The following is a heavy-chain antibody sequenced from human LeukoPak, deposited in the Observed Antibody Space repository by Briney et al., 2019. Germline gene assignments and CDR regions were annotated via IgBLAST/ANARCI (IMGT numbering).Heavy chain of an antibody. CDR1: GFTFSSYE. V-gene: IGHV3-48*03. CDR3: ARDLEDSSGYYYDLDY. D-gene: IGHD3-22*01. Sequence: TGGSLRLSCAASGFTFSSYEMNWVRRAPGKGLEWVSYISSSGSTIYYADSVKGRFTISRDNAKNSLYLQMNSLRAEDTAVYYCARDLEDSSGYYYDLDYWGQGTLVTVSS. CDR2: ISSSGSTI. J-gene: IGHJ4*02.